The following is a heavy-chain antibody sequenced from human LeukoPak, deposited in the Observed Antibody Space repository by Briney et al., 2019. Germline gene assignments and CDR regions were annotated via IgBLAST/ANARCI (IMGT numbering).Heavy chain of an antibody. CDR2: ISYDGSNK. J-gene: IGHJ6*02. CDR3: AKDWSVIYYYYYYGMDV. CDR1: GLTSSSYG. Sequence: PGGSLRPSWAASGLTSSSYGMHWVCQAPGKGLEWGAVISYDGSNKYNADSVKGGFTISRDNSKNTLYLQMNSLRAEDTAVYYCAKDWSVIYYYYYYGMDVWGQGTTVTVSS. V-gene: IGHV3-30*18. D-gene: IGHD4-11*01.